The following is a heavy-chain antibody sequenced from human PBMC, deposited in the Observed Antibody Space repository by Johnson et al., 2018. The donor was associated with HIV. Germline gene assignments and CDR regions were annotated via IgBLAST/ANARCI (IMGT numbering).Heavy chain of an antibody. CDR3: ARGSGYFDWLSADEGFAFDI. Sequence: VQLVESGGGLVQPGGSLRLSCAASGFIFSSYAMHWVRQGPGKRLEFVSAISSNGGSTDYANSVKGRFTISRDNSKNTVYLQMGSLRTEDMAVYYCARGSGYFDWLSADEGFAFDIWGQGTMVTVSS. J-gene: IGHJ3*02. D-gene: IGHD3-9*01. V-gene: IGHV3-64*01. CDR1: GFIFSSYA. CDR2: ISSNGGST.